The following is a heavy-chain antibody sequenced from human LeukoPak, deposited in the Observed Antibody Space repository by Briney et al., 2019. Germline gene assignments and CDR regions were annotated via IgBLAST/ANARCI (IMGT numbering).Heavy chain of an antibody. J-gene: IGHJ2*01. D-gene: IGHD5-18*01. Sequence: GASVKVSCKASGYAFTSYYMHWVRQAPGQGLEWMGIINPSGGSTSYAQKFQGRVTMTRDMSTSTVYMELSSLRSEDTAVYYCARDVRDTGFDLWGRGTLVTVSS. CDR1: GYAFTSYY. CDR3: ARDVRDTGFDL. V-gene: IGHV1-46*01. CDR2: INPSGGST.